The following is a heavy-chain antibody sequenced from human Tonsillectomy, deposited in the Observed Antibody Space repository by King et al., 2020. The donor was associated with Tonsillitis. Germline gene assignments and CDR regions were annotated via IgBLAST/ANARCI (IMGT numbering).Heavy chain of an antibody. V-gene: IGHV1-46*03. J-gene: IGHJ5*02. D-gene: IGHD3-22*01. CDR3: GSGYFYDSSGEAWFDP. CDR2: INPSGGST. Sequence: QLVQSGAEVKKPGASVKVSCKASEYSFTKYYMHWVRQAPGQGLEWMGIINPSGGSTTYAQTFQGRVTMTTDTSTSTVYMELNSLRSEDTAIYYCGSGYFYDSSGEAWFDPWGQGTLVTVSS. CDR1: EYSFTKYY.